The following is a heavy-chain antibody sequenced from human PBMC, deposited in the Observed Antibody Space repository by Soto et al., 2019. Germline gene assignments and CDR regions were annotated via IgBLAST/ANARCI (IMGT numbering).Heavy chain of an antibody. V-gene: IGHV4-39*01. CDR1: GGSISSSGYY. CDR3: ASPKIAFYNWFDP. CDR2: IYYSGST. Sequence: SETLSLTCTVSGGSISSSGYYWGWIRQPPGKGLEWIGSIYYSGSTYYNPSLKSRVTISVDTSKNQFSLKLSSVTAADTAVYYCASPKIAFYNWFDPWGQGTLVTVSS. D-gene: IGHD3-3*02. J-gene: IGHJ5*02.